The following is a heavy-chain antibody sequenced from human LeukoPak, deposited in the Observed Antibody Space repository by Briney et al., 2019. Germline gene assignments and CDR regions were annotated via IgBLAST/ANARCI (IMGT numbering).Heavy chain of an antibody. J-gene: IGHJ4*02. CDR1: GFTFDDYA. V-gene: IGHV3-9*01. CDR3: AKDISSGYYLLSAVDY. D-gene: IGHD3-22*01. CDR2: ISWNSGSI. Sequence: GRSLRLSCAASGFTFDDYAMHWVRQAPGKGLEWVSGISWNSGSIGYADSVKGRFTISRDNAKNSLYLQMNSLRAEDTALYYCAKDISSGYYLLSAVDYWGQGTLVAVSS.